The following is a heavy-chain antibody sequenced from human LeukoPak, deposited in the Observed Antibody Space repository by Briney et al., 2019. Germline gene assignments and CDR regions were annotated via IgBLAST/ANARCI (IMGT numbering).Heavy chain of an antibody. CDR2: IYPGDSDT. V-gene: IGHV5-51*01. Sequence: PGESLKISCKGSGYSFTSYWIGWVRQMPGKGLEWMGIIYPGDSDTRYSPSLKSRVTISLDTSRNQFSLKLNSVTAADTAVYYCAKSNGYGLVDIWGQGTMVIVS. CDR3: AKSNGYGLVDI. J-gene: IGHJ3*02. D-gene: IGHD3-10*01. CDR1: GYSFTSYW.